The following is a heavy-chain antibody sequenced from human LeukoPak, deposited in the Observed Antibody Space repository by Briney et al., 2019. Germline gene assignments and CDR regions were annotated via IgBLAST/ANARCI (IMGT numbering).Heavy chain of an antibody. CDR2: ISSSSSYI. D-gene: IGHD6-19*01. Sequence: PGGSLRLSCAGSGLTFSRYNMNWFRQAPGKGLERVSSISSSSSYIFYEGSVKGRFTISRDNAKNSMYLQMNSLRAEDTAVYYCAKDAQWLVPEGYYYYMDVWGKGTTVTVSS. CDR3: AKDAQWLVPEGYYYYMDV. J-gene: IGHJ6*03. V-gene: IGHV3-21*01. CDR1: GLTFSRYN.